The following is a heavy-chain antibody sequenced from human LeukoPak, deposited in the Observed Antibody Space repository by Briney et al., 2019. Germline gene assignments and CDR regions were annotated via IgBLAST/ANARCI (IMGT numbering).Heavy chain of an antibody. D-gene: IGHD3-9*01. CDR3: ARGHYDILTGLVDY. Sequence: PGGSLRLPCAASGFTFSDYYMSWIRQAPGKGLEWVSYISSSGSTIYYADSVKGRFTISRDNAKNSLYLQMNSLRAGDTAVYYCARGHYDILTGLVDYWGQGTLVTVSS. J-gene: IGHJ4*02. CDR2: ISSSGSTI. CDR1: GFTFSDYY. V-gene: IGHV3-11*01.